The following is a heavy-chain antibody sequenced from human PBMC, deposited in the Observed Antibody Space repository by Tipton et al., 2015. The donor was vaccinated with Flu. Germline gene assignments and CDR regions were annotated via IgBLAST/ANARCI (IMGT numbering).Heavy chain of an antibody. D-gene: IGHD3-3*01. J-gene: IGHJ5*02. CDR3: ARVSPGVESWFDP. CDR2: IFHSGST. CDR1: GGSISSSTFY. Sequence: TLSLTCTVSGGSISSSTFYWGWIRQPPGKGLEWIGSIFHSGSTYYNPPLKSRVTISVDTSKNQFSLKLTSVTAADTAVYYCARVSPGVESWFDPWGQGTLVTVSS. V-gene: IGHV4-39*07.